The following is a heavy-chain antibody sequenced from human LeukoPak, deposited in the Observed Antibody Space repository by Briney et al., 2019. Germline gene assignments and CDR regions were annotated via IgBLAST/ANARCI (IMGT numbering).Heavy chain of an antibody. V-gene: IGHV3-23*01. CDR3: AKVYSSSSDWFDP. Sequence: PGGSLRLSCAASGSTFSTYAMSWVRQAPGKGLEWVSSISGSGGSKYYADSVKGRFTISRDNSKNMLYLQMNSLRAEDTAVYYCAKVYSSSSDWFDPWGQGTLVTVSS. CDR1: GSTFSTYA. CDR2: ISGSGGSK. J-gene: IGHJ5*02. D-gene: IGHD6-6*01.